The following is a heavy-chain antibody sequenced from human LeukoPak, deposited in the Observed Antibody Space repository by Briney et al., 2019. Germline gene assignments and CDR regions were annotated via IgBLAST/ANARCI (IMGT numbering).Heavy chain of an antibody. CDR1: GDSISGNY. J-gene: IGHJ4*02. V-gene: IGHV4-59*01. Sequence: SETLSLTCTVSGDSISGNYWSWMRQPPGKGLEWIGYIYYGGSTNYNPSLKSRVTLSVDTSNNQFSLNLSSVTTADTAVYYCARLLAGCPGGRCRAHFDYWGQGTLVTVSS. CDR3: ARLLAGCPGGRCRAHFDY. D-gene: IGHD2-15*01. CDR2: IYYGGST.